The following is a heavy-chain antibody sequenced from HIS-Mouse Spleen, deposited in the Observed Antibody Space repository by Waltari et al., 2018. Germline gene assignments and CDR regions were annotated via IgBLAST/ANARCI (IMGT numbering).Heavy chain of an antibody. J-gene: IGHJ4*02. V-gene: IGHV4-34*01. Sequence: QVQLQQWGAGLLKPSETLSLTCAVYGGSFSGYYWSWIRQPPGKGLEWIGEINHSGSTNYNPSLKSRVTISVDTSKNQFSLKLSSVTAADTAVYYCASSLVYYDSSGYYDYWGQGTLVTVSS. CDR2: INHSGST. CDR3: ASSLVYYDSSGYYDY. CDR1: GGSFSGYY. D-gene: IGHD3-22*01.